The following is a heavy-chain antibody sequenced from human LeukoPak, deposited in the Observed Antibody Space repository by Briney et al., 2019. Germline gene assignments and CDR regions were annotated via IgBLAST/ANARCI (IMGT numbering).Heavy chain of an antibody. CDR3: ARAVVPAAPPWFDP. CDR2: ISYDGSNK. Sequence: GGSLRLSCAASGFTFGSYAMHWVRQAPGKGLEWVAVISYDGSNKYYADSVKGRFTISRDNSKNTLYLQMNSLRAEDTAVYYCARAVVPAAPPWFDPWGQGTLVTVSS. J-gene: IGHJ5*02. CDR1: GFTFGSYA. V-gene: IGHV3-30-3*01. D-gene: IGHD2-2*01.